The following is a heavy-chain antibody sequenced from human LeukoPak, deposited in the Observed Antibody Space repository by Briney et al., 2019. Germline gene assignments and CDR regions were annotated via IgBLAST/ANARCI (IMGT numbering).Heavy chain of an antibody. CDR2: IYYSGTT. Sequence: PSETLSLTCTVSGGSISSYYWSWIRQPPGKGLEWIGYIYYSGTTNYNPSLKSRVTISVDTSKNQFSLNLSSVTAADTAVYYCARSMGGYYSLFDYWGQGTLVTVSS. J-gene: IGHJ4*02. CDR1: GGSISSYY. D-gene: IGHD3-22*01. V-gene: IGHV4-59*01. CDR3: ARSMGGYYSLFDY.